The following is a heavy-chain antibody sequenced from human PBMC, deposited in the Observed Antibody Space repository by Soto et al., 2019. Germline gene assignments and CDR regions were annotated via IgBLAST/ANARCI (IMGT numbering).Heavy chain of an antibody. Sequence: SVKVSCKASGGTFSSYTISWVRQAPGQGLEWMGRIIPILGIANYAQKFQGRVTITADKSTSTAYMELSSLRSEDTAVYYCARLYYYGSGSYYKDPTDWFDPWGQGTLVPVSS. V-gene: IGHV1-69*02. J-gene: IGHJ5*02. D-gene: IGHD3-10*01. CDR2: IIPILGIA. CDR1: GGTFSSYT. CDR3: ARLYYYGSGSYYKDPTDWFDP.